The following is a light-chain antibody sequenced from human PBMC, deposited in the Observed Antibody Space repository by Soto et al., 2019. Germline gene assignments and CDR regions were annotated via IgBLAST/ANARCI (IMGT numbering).Light chain of an antibody. J-gene: IGKJ4*01. CDR3: QQYNSYSPLT. V-gene: IGKV1-5*01. CDR1: QSISSW. CDR2: DAS. Sequence: DIQMTQSPSTLSASVGDRVTITCRASQSISSWLAWYQQKPGKAPKLLIYDASSLESGVPSRFSGSGSGTEFTLTISSLQPDDFATYCCQQYNSYSPLTIGGGTKVEIK.